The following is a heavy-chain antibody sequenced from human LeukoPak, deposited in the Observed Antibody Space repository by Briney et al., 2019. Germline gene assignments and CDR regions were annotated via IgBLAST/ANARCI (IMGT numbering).Heavy chain of an antibody. J-gene: IGHJ4*02. CDR1: GFTFTSSA. CDR3: ARGQDRLFDD. Sequence: SVKVSCKASGFTFTSSAMQWVRQARGQRLEWIGWIVVGSGNTNYAQKLQERVTITRDMSTSTAYMELSSLRSDDTAVYYCARGQDRLFDDWGQGTLVTVSS. V-gene: IGHV1-58*02. CDR2: IVVGSGNT.